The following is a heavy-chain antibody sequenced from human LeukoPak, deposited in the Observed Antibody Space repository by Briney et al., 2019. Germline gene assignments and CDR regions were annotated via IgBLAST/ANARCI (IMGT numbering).Heavy chain of an antibody. D-gene: IGHD5-18*01. V-gene: IGHV3-30*18. CDR1: GFTFSSYG. CDR2: ISYDGSNK. Sequence: GGSLRLSCAASGFTFSSYGMHWVRQAPGQGLEWVAVISYDGSNKNYADSVKGRFTISRDNSKNTVYLQMNSLRAEDTAVYYCAKDRYSYAFEYSDSWGQGTLVTVSS. J-gene: IGHJ4*02. CDR3: AKDRYSYAFEYSDS.